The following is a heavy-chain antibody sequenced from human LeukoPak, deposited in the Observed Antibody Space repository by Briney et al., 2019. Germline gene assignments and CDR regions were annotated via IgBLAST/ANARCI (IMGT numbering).Heavy chain of an antibody. J-gene: IGHJ3*02. D-gene: IGHD3-16*02. CDR3: AKTGGYTREASDI. Sequence: GGSLRLSCAASGFTLSSYSMNWVRRAPGKGLEWVSGISSSGAGTYYADSVKGRFTISRDNSKNMVYLQMDSLRADDTAVYYCAKTGGYTREASDIWGQGTMVTVSS. CDR1: GFTLSSYS. V-gene: IGHV3-23*01. CDR2: ISSSGAGT.